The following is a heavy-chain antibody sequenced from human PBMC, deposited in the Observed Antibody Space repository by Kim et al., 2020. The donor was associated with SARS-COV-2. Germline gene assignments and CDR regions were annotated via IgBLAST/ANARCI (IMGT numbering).Heavy chain of an antibody. CDR3: AKDIYDYVWGSYSFDY. Sequence: GGSLRLSCAASGFTFSSYAMSWVRQAPGKGLEWVSAISGSGGSTYYADSVKGRFTISRDNSKNTLYLQMNSLRAEDTAVYYCAKDIYDYVWGSYSFDYWGQGTLVTVSS. D-gene: IGHD3-16*01. V-gene: IGHV3-23*01. J-gene: IGHJ4*02. CDR2: ISGSGGST. CDR1: GFTFSSYA.